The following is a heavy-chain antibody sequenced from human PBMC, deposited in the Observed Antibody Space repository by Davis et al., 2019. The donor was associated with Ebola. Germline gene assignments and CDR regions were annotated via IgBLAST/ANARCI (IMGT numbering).Heavy chain of an antibody. D-gene: IGHD4-17*01. CDR1: GFTFDDYA. Sequence: PGGSLRLSCAASGFTFDDYAMHWVRQAPGKGLEWVSGISWNSGSIGYADSVKGRFTISRDNAKNTLYLQMNSLRAEDTAVYYCARDPTDYGDYYYYYYMDVWGKGTTVTVSS. J-gene: IGHJ6*03. CDR2: ISWNSGSI. V-gene: IGHV3-9*01. CDR3: ARDPTDYGDYYYYYYMDV.